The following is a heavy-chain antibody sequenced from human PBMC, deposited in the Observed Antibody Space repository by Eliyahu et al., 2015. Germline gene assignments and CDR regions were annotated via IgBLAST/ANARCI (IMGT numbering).Heavy chain of an antibody. Sequence: QVQLQESGPGLVKPSETLSLTCTVSGGSISSYYWSWIRQPPGKGLEWIGYIYYSGSTNYNPSLKSRVTISVDTSKNQFSLKLSSVTAADTAVYYCAGLSFDDIGDYKPRRAVDYWGQGTLVTVSS. CDR3: AGLSFDDIGDYKPRRAVDY. CDR1: GGSISSYY. V-gene: IGHV4-59*01. D-gene: IGHD4-17*01. CDR2: IYYSGST. J-gene: IGHJ4*02.